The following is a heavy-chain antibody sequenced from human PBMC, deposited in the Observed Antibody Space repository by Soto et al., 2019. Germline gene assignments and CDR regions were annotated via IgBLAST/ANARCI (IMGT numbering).Heavy chain of an antibody. CDR1: GYTFTSYD. J-gene: IGHJ5*02. V-gene: IGHV1-8*01. Sequence: QVQLVQSGAEVKKPGASVKVSCKASGYTFTSYDIIWVRQATGQGLEWMGWMNPSTGNTDSAEKFQGRLTMTRNTPISTVYMELSRLNFEDTAVYYCARGRIIVAGGFDPWGQGTLVTVSS. CDR3: ARGRIIVAGGFDP. CDR2: MNPSTGNT. D-gene: IGHD6-19*01.